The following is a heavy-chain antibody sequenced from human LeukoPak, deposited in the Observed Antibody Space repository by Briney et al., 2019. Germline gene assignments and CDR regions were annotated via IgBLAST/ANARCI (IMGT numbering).Heavy chain of an antibody. CDR3: ARSVGETGIVVVPAAIFDY. CDR2: ISSSSSYI. J-gene: IGHJ4*02. Sequence: GGSLRLSCAASGFTFSSYSMNWVRQAPGKGLEWVSSISSSSSYIHYADSVKGRFTISRDNAKNSLYLQMNSLRAEDTAVYYCARSVGETGIVVVPAAIFDYWGQGTLVTVSS. V-gene: IGHV3-21*01. CDR1: GFTFSSYS. D-gene: IGHD2-2*01.